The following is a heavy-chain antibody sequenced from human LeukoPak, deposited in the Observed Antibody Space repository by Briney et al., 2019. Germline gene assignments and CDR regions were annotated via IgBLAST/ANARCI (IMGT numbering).Heavy chain of an antibody. V-gene: IGHV4-61*01. D-gene: IGHD5-18*01. J-gene: IGHJ4*02. CDR1: GGSVSSGSYY. CDR2: IYYSGST. Sequence: SETLSLTCTVSGGSVSSGSYYWSWIRQPPGKGLEWIGYIYYSGSTNYNPSLKSRVTISVDTSKNQFSLKLSSVTAADTAVYYYARAAYSYGYGRWGQGTLVTVSS. CDR3: ARAAYSYGYGR.